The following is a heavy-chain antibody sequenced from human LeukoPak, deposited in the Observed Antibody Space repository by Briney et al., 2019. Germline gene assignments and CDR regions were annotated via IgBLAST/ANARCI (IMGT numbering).Heavy chain of an antibody. CDR2: ISYDGSNK. D-gene: IGHD6-19*01. J-gene: IGHJ4*02. CDR1: GFTFSSYG. CDR3: ARILAGSSGWYGGFDY. Sequence: PGRSLRLSYAASGFTFSSYGMHWVRQAPGKGLEWVAVISYDGSNKYYADSVKGRFTISRDNSKNTLYLQMNSLRAEDTAVYYCARILAGSSGWYGGFDYWGQGTLVTASS. V-gene: IGHV3-30*03.